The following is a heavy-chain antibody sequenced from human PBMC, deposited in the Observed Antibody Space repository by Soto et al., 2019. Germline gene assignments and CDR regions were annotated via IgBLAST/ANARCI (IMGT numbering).Heavy chain of an antibody. V-gene: IGHV3-23*01. CDR3: AKKVTIYAVDPADY. Sequence: VGSLRLSCAASGFTFSNYGMSWVRQARGKGLEWVSVMSGSGDDAYYADSVKGRFTISRDNSKNMLYLQMNSLRAEDTAVYFCAKKVTIYAVDPADYWGQGTQVTVSS. D-gene: IGHD3-3*01. J-gene: IGHJ4*02. CDR2: MSGSGDDA. CDR1: GFTFSNYG.